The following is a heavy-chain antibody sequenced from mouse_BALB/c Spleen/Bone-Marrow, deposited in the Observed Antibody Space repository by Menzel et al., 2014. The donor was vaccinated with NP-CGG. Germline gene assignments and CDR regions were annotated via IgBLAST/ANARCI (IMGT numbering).Heavy chain of an antibody. CDR2: ISSGGHDT. CDR3: SKDGGYDYSYYFDY. CDR1: GFSFSSYS. V-gene: IGHV5-6-4*01. D-gene: IGHD2-4*01. J-gene: IGHJ2*01. Sequence: VMLVESGGGLVKPGGSLKLSCAASGFSFSSYSMSWVRQTPEKRLEWVATISSGGHDTYYPDSVKGRFTISRDNAKNTLYLQMSSLKSENTAMYYCSKDGGYDYSYYFDYWGQGTTLTVSS.